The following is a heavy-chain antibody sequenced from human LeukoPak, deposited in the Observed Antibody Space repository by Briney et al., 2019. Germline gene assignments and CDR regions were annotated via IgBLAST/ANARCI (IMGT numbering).Heavy chain of an antibody. V-gene: IGHV1-69*06. J-gene: IGHJ4*02. Sequence: SVKVSCKPSGGTFSSYVISWVRQAPGQGLEWMGGIIPIFGTANYAQKFQGRVTITADKSTSTAYMELSSLRSEDTAVYYCASSNGYSSGWYLPITDYWGQGTLVTVSS. CDR3: ASSNGYSSGWYLPITDY. CDR2: IIPIFGTA. CDR1: GGTFSSYV. D-gene: IGHD6-19*01.